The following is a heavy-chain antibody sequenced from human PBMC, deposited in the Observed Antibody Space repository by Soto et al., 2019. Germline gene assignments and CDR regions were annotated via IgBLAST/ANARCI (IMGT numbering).Heavy chain of an antibody. CDR1: GDSLSELS. J-gene: IGHJ4*02. D-gene: IGHD3-3*02. CDR3: ATAFALLPLAY. CDR2: FDPEDGET. Sequence: SVEVCCKVSGDSLSELSMDWVRQAPGKGLEWMGGFDPEDGETIYAQKFQGRVTMTEDTSTDTAYMELSSLRSEDTAVYYCATAFALLPLAYWGQGPLVTVSP. V-gene: IGHV1-24*01.